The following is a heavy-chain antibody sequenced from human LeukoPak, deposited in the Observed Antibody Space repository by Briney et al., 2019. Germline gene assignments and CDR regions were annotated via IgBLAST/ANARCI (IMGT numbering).Heavy chain of an antibody. CDR3: AKAPAPYYYYYGMDV. J-gene: IGHJ6*02. CDR2: ISDNGVTR. CDR1: GFTFSSYV. V-gene: IGHV3-23*01. Sequence: GGSLRLSCAASGFTFSSYVMNWVRQAPGKGLEWVSSISDNGVTRYYADSVKGRFTISRDNSDNTVYLQMNSLRAEDTAIYYCAKAPAPYYYYYGMDVWGHGTAVTVSS.